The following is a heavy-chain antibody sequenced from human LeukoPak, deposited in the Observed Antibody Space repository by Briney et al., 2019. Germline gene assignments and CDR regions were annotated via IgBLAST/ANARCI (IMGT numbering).Heavy chain of an antibody. CDR2: INIGGTNT. J-gene: IGHJ5*02. CDR3: ATDGAGFDT. V-gene: IGHV3-11*01. Sequence: GGSLRLSCAASGFTFNDYYMSWIRQAPGKGLEWLSYINIGGTNTHYADSVKGRFTISRDNAKKSLYLEMNNLRAGDTAVYYCATDGAGFDTWGQGVLVTVSS. CDR1: GFTFNDYY.